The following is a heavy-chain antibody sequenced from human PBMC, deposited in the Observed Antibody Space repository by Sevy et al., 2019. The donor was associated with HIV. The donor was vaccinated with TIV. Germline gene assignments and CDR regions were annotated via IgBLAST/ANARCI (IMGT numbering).Heavy chain of an antibody. CDR2: ISGSGGST. V-gene: IGHV3-23*01. Sequence: GGSLRLSCAASGFTFSSYAMSWVRQAPGKGLEWVSVISGSGGSTYYADSVKGRFTISRDNSKNTLYLQMNSLRAEDTAVYYCARTIVGGVIVIGAFDIWGQGTMVTVSS. D-gene: IGHD3-16*02. J-gene: IGHJ3*02. CDR1: GFTFSSYA. CDR3: ARTIVGGVIVIGAFDI.